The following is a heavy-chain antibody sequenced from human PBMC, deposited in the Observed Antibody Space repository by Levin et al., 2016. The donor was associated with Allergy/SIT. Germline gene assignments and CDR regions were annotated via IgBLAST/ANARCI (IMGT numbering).Heavy chain of an antibody. D-gene: IGHD2-2*01. J-gene: IGHJ4*02. CDR2: ISSDGSTI. V-gene: IGHV3-11*01. Sequence: RQAPGKGLEWVSYISSDGSTIYYADSVRGRFTISRDNAKNSLSLQMNSLRAEDTAVYYCARSKGTEDRYIVVVPAAFDYWGQGTLVTVSS. CDR3: ARSKGTEDRYIVVVPAAFDY.